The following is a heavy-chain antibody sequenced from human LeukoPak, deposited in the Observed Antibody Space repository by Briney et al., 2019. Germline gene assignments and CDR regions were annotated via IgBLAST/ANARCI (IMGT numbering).Heavy chain of an antibody. CDR3: AREYCSGGSCYWDYYYYGMDV. CDR1: GLTFSSYS. CDR2: ISSSSSYI. J-gene: IGHJ6*02. V-gene: IGHV3-21*01. Sequence: GRSLRLSCAASGLTFSSYSMNWVRQAPGKGLEWVSSISSSSSYIYYADSVKGRFTISRDNAKNSLYLQMNSLRAEDTAVYYCAREYCSGGSCYWDYYYYGMDVWGQGTTVTVSS. D-gene: IGHD2-15*01.